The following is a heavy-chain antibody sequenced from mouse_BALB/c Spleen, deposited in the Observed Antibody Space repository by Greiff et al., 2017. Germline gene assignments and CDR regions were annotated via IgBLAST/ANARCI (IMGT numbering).Heavy chain of an antibody. CDR1: GYTFTSYV. CDR3: ASSYGNLFAY. V-gene: IGHV1-14*01. CDR2: INPYNDGT. D-gene: IGHD2-1*01. J-gene: IGHJ3*01. Sequence: EVKLMESGPELVKPGASVKMSCKASGYTFTSYVMHWVKQKPGQGLEWIGYINPYNDGTKYNEKFKGKATLTSDKSSSTAYMELSSLTSEDSAVYYCASSYGNLFAYWGQGTLVTVSA.